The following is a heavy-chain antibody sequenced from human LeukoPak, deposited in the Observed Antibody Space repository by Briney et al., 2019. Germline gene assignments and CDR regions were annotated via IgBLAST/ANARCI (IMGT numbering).Heavy chain of an antibody. Sequence: PGGSLRLSCAASGFTFSSYAMSWVRQAPGKGLEWVSAISGSGGSTYYADSVKGRFTISRDNSKNTLYLQMNSLRAEDTAVYYCAKVLLDRVRIAAAGALDYWGQGTLVTVSS. CDR3: AKVLLDRVRIAAAGALDY. J-gene: IGHJ4*02. V-gene: IGHV3-23*01. D-gene: IGHD6-13*01. CDR2: ISGSGGST. CDR1: GFTFSSYA.